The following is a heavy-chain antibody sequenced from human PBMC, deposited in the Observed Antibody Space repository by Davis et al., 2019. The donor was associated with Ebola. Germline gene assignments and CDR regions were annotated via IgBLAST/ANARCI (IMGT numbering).Heavy chain of an antibody. D-gene: IGHD6-19*01. Sequence: HSQTLSLTCAISGDSVSGNRGAWNWIRQSPSRGLEWLGRTYYNSKWYNDYSVSVKSRITINPDTSKNQFSLQLNSVTPEDTAIYYCARGWFRSGMDVWGQGTTITVSS. CDR2: TYYNSKWYN. J-gene: IGHJ6*02. CDR1: GDSVSGNRGA. V-gene: IGHV6-1*01. CDR3: ARGWFRSGMDV.